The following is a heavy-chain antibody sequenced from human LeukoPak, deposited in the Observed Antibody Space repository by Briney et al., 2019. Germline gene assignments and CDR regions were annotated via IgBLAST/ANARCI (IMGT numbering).Heavy chain of an antibody. V-gene: IGHV4-39*01. CDR1: GGSISSSSYY. J-gene: IGHJ5*02. Sequence: SSETLSLTCTVSGGSISSSSYYWGWIRQPPGKGLEWIGSIYYSGSTYYNPSLKSRVPISVDTSKTQFPLKLSSVTAADTAVYYCARRATIFPYNWFDPWGQGTLVTVSS. CDR3: ARRATIFPYNWFDP. D-gene: IGHD5-24*01. CDR2: IYYSGST.